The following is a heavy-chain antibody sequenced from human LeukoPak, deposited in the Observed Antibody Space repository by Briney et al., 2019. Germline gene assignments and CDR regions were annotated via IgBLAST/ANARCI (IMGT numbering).Heavy chain of an antibody. Sequence: SGGSLRLSCAASGFTFSSYAMSWVRQAPGKGLEWVSAISGSGGSTYYADSVKGRFTISRDNSKNTLYLQMNSPRAEDTAVYYCAKRKRLWFGESHFDYWGQGTLVTVSS. V-gene: IGHV3-23*01. D-gene: IGHD3-10*01. CDR1: GFTFSSYA. CDR3: AKRKRLWFGESHFDY. J-gene: IGHJ4*02. CDR2: ISGSGGST.